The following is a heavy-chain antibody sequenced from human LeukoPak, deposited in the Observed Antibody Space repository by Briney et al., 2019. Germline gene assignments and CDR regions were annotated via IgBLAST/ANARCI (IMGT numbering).Heavy chain of an antibody. D-gene: IGHD5-24*01. V-gene: IGHV1-69*01. J-gene: IGHJ4*02. CDR1: GGTFSSYA. CDR2: TIPIFGTA. CDR3: ARDLQSSRDGYTRVGRDDDY. Sequence: SVKVSCKASGGTFSSYAISWVRQAPGQGLEWMGGTIPIFGTANYAQKFQGRVTITADESTSTAYMELSSLRSEDTAVYYCARDLQSSRDGYTRVGRDDDYWGQGTLVTVSS.